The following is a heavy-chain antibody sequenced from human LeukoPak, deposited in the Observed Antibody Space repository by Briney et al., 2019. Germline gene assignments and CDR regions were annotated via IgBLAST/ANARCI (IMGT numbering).Heavy chain of an antibody. CDR1: GGSISSYY. Sequence: PSETLSLTCTVSGGSISSYYWSWIRQPPGKGLEWIGYIYYSGSTNYNPSLKSRVTISVDTSKNQISLKLSSVTAADTAVYYCARHGHYYDTSGYYSIPDSWGQGTLVTVSS. CDR3: ARHGHYYDTSGYYSIPDS. CDR2: IYYSGST. D-gene: IGHD3-22*01. V-gene: IGHV4-59*08. J-gene: IGHJ4*02.